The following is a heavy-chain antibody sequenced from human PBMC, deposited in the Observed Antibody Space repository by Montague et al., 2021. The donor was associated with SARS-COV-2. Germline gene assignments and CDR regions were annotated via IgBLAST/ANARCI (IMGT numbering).Heavy chain of an antibody. J-gene: IGHJ4*02. CDR1: GFTFSSYP. D-gene: IGHD3-10*01. CDR3: ARDMIRGAPDYFGY. Sequence: SLRLSCAASGFTFSSYPMHWVRQAPGKGLDWVAVISYDGKVKVYXDSVKGRFTISRDDSKSTLYLQMDSLKTEDTAVYYCARDMIRGAPDYFGYWGQGTLVTVSS. CDR2: ISYDGKVK. V-gene: IGHV3-30*04.